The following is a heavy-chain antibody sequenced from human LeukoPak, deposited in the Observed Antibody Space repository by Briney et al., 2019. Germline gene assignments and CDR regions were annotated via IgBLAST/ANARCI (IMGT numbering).Heavy chain of an antibody. CDR3: ASQYSGYDSPTSPIVY. CDR2: IIPIFGTA. Sequence: SVKVSCKASGGTFISYAISWVRQAPGQGLEWMGGIIPIFGTANYAQKFQGRVTITADESTSTAYMELSSLRSEDTAVYYCASQYSGYDSPTSPIVYWGQGTLVTVSS. V-gene: IGHV1-69*01. D-gene: IGHD5-12*01. CDR1: GGTFISYA. J-gene: IGHJ4*02.